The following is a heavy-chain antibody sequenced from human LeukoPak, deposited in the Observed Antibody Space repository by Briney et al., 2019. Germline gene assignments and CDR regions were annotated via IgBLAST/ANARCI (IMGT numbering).Heavy chain of an antibody. CDR2: INPNSGGT. CDR3: ARDLSVGAFDI. Sequence: ASVKVSCKASGYTFTGYYMHWVRQAPGQGLEWMGWINPNSGGTNYAQKFQGWVTLTRDTSISTAYMELSRLRSDDTAVYYCARDLSVGAFDIWGQGTMVTVSS. CDR1: GYTFTGYY. V-gene: IGHV1-2*04. J-gene: IGHJ3*02. D-gene: IGHD1-26*01.